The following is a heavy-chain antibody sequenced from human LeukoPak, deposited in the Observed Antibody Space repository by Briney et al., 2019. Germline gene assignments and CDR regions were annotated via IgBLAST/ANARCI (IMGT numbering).Heavy chain of an antibody. CDR2: INTGNGNT. CDR3: ARDIKRSRARWENLGFDP. D-gene: IGHD1-14*01. V-gene: IGHV1-3*04. J-gene: IGHJ5*02. Sequence: GASVKVSCKASGYTFTNYAMHWVRQAPGQRLEWMGWINTGNGNTKYSQKFQGRVTMTTDTSTSTAYMELRSLRSDDTAMYYCARDIKRSRARWENLGFDPWGQGTLVTVSS. CDR1: GYTFTNYA.